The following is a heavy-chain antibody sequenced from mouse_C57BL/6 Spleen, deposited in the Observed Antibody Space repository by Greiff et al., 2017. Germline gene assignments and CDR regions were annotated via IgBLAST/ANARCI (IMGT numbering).Heavy chain of an antibody. CDR1: GYAFTNYL. CDR2: INPGSGGT. CDR3: ARIKYAMDY. V-gene: IGHV1-54*01. Sequence: VQLQQSGAELVRPGTSVKVSCKASGYAFTNYLIEWVKQRPGQGLEWIGVINPGSGGTNYNEKFKGKATLTADKSSSTAYMQLSSLTSEDSAVYFCARIKYAMDYWGQGTSVTVSS. J-gene: IGHJ4*01.